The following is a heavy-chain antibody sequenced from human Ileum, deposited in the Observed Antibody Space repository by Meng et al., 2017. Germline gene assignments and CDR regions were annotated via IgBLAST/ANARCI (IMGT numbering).Heavy chain of an antibody. CDR1: GFTFSTYW. D-gene: IGHD1-1*01. CDR2: ISDDGNAK. J-gene: IGHJ4*02. Sequence: GGSLRLSCAASGFTFSTYWMTWFRQAPGKGLEWVATISDDGNAKYYVDSVKGRFIISRDNGKNSLYLQMNSLRDEDTALYYCARGGGRDTGYWGQGTLVTVSS. CDR3: ARGGGRDTGY. V-gene: IGHV3-7*01.